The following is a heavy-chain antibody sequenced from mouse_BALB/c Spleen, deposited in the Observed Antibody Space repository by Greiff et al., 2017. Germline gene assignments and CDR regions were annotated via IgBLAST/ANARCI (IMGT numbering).Heavy chain of an antibody. CDR3: ARGGNYWYFDV. D-gene: IGHD2-1*01. V-gene: IGHV1-9*01. Sequence: VKLMESGAELMKPGASVKISCKATGYTFSSYWIEWVKQRPGHGLEWIGEILPGSGSTNYNEKFKGKATFTADTSSNTAYMQLSSLTSEDSAVYYCARGGNYWYFDVWGAGTTVTVSS. CDR1: GYTFSSYW. J-gene: IGHJ1*01. CDR2: ILPGSGST.